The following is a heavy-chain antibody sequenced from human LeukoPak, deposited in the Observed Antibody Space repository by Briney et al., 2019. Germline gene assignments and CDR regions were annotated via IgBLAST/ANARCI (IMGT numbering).Heavy chain of an antibody. J-gene: IGHJ4*02. V-gene: IGHV3-21*01. CDR1: GFTFSTYR. CDR3: RFGDFNDY. Sequence: GGSLRLSCAASGFTFSTYRMHWVRQAPGKGLEWVSSITSSSSSMSYADSGVGRFTISRDNAKNSLYLQMSSLSAEDTAVYYCRFGDFNDYWGQGTLVTVSS. CDR2: ITSSSSSM. D-gene: IGHD3-10*01.